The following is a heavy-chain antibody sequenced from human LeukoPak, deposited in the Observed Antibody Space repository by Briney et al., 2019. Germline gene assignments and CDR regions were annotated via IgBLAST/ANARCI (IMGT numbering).Heavy chain of an antibody. D-gene: IGHD3-10*01. V-gene: IGHV3-7*04. J-gene: IGHJ6*02. CDR3: ARAGFGRNGMDV. CDR1: GFMFSTFW. CDR2: IKQDGSEK. Sequence: PGGSLRLSCAASGFMFSTFWMNWVRQAPGKGLEWVANIKQDGSEKYYVDSVKGRFTISRDNAKNTLYLQMNSLRAEDTAVYYCARAGFGRNGMDVWGHGTTVTVSS.